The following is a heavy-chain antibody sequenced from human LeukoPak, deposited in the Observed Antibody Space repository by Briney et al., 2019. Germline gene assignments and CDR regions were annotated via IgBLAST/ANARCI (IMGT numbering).Heavy chain of an antibody. CDR2: MNPNSGNT. CDR1: GYTFTSYG. CDR3: ARAVHITGTPYYYYMDV. V-gene: IGHV1-8*03. J-gene: IGHJ6*03. Sequence: EASVKVSCKASGYTFTSYGISWVRQATGQGLEWMGWMNPNSGNTGYAQKFQGRVTITRNTSIRQEHMELSSLRSEDTAVYYCARAVHITGTPYYYYMDVWGKGTTVTVSS. D-gene: IGHD1-20*01.